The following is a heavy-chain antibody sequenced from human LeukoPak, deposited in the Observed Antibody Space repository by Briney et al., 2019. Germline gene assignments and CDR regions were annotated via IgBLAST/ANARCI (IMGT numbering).Heavy chain of an antibody. CDR3: AKVPQSSYGFLNWFDP. D-gene: IGHD5-18*01. CDR1: GYTFTSYY. CDR2: INPSGGST. V-gene: IGHV1-46*01. Sequence: ASVKVSCKASGYTFTSYYMHWVRQAPGQGLEWMGIINPSGGSTTYAQKFQGRVTMTRDMSTSTVYMELSSLRSEDTAVYYCAKVPQSSYGFLNWFDPWGQGTLVTVSS. J-gene: IGHJ5*02.